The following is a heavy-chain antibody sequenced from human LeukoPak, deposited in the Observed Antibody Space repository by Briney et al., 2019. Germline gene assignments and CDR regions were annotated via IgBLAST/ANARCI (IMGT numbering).Heavy chain of an antibody. CDR2: IHYSGKA. CDR1: GGSISGYY. Sequence: SETLSLTCTVSGGSISGYYWTWIRQPPGKGLEWIGQIHYSGKADYNPSLRSRITISVDTSKNKMFLKLSSVTAADTAVYYCARFGIFYDMDVWGRGTTVTVSS. J-gene: IGHJ6*02. CDR3: ARFGIFYDMDV. D-gene: IGHD3-16*01. V-gene: IGHV4-59*01.